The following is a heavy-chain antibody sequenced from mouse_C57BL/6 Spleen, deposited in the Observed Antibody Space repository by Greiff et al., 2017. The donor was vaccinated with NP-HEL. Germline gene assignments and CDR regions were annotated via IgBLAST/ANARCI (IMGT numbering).Heavy chain of an antibody. J-gene: IGHJ4*01. CDR2: INPNNGGT. D-gene: IGHD2-3*01. V-gene: IGHV1-18*01. Sequence: EVQLQQSGPELVKPGASVKIPCKASGYTFTDYNMDWVKQSHGKSLEWIGDINPNNGGTIYNQKFKGKATLTVDKSSSTAYMELRSLTSEDTAVYYCARLYDGYYGYAMDYWGQGTSVTVSS. CDR1: GYTFTDYN. CDR3: ARLYDGYYGYAMDY.